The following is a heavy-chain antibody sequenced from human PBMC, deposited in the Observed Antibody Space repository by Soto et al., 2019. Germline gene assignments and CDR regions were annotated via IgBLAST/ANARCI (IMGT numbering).Heavy chain of an antibody. CDR3: AKDPSDLTPWFGELYPY. Sequence: QVQLVESGGGVVQPGRSLRLSCAASGFTFSSYGMHWVRQAPGKGLEWVAVISYDGSNKYYADSVKGRFTISRDNSKNTLYLQMNSLRAEDTAVYYCAKDPSDLTPWFGELYPYWGQGTLVTVSS. CDR1: GFTFSSYG. J-gene: IGHJ4*02. CDR2: ISYDGSNK. V-gene: IGHV3-30*18. D-gene: IGHD3-10*01.